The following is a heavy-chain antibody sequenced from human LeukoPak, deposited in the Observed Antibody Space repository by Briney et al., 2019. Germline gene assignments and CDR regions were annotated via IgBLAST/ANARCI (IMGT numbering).Heavy chain of an antibody. CDR1: GFTFSSYG. D-gene: IGHD6-19*01. V-gene: IGHV3-33*08. CDR3: ARDLSAAFDF. CDR2: LVYDARS. J-gene: IGHJ4*02. Sequence: PGRSLRLSCAASGFTFSSYGMHWVRQAPGKGLEWVARLVYDARSDYANSVKGRFSISRDDSKNTLFLDMSNLRVEDTALYYCARDLSAAFDFWGQGVLVTVSS.